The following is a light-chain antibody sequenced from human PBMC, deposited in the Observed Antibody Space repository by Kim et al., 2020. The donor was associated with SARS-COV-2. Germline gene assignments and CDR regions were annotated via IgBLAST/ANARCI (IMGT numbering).Light chain of an antibody. CDR1: QSVSSNY. J-gene: IGKJ2*01. V-gene: IGKV3-20*01. CDR3: QQYDTSPYT. Sequence: SPGESATLSCRASQSVSSNYLAWYHQRSGQAPRLLIYLASTRATGAPDRFSGSGSGTDFTLTIRRLEPEDSGVFYCQQYDTSPYTFGQGTKVDIK. CDR2: LAS.